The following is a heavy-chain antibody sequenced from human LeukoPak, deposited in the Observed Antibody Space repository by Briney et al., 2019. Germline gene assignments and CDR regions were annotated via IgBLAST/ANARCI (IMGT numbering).Heavy chain of an antibody. CDR3: ARDLSSGWPTGYFDY. J-gene: IGHJ4*02. Sequence: QPGRSLRLSCAASGFTFSSYGMHWVRQAPGKGLEWVAIIWYDGSYKYYADSVRGRSTISRDNSKNTLYLQMNSLRAEDTAVYYCARDLSSGWPTGYFDYWGQGTLVTVSS. CDR1: GFTFSSYG. CDR2: IWYDGSYK. V-gene: IGHV3-33*01. D-gene: IGHD6-19*01.